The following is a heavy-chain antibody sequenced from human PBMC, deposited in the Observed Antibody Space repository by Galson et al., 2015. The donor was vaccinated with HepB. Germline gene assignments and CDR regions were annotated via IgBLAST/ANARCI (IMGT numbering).Heavy chain of an antibody. D-gene: IGHD6-13*01. V-gene: IGHV3-15*01. Sequence: SLRLSCAASGFTFSNAWMSWVRQAPGKGLEWVGRIQSKTDGETTAYAAPVKGRFTISRDDSKNTLYLQMNSLKTDDTAVYYCATSLRWDSSSSGLFSWGQGALVTVSS. CDR3: ATSLRWDSSSSGLFS. J-gene: IGHJ4*02. CDR1: GFTFSNAW. CDR2: IQSKTDGETT.